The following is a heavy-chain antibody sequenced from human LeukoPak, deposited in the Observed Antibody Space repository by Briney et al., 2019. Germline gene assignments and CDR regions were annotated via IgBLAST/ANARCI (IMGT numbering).Heavy chain of an antibody. CDR3: ARGRRVGPPYSRERAVDY. Sequence: ASVKVSCKASGYTFTSYDINWVRQATGQGLEWMGWMNPNSGNTGYAQKFQGRVTMTRNTSISTAYMELSSLRSEDTAVYYSARGRRVGPPYSRERAVDYWGQGTLVTVSS. CDR2: MNPNSGNT. V-gene: IGHV1-8*01. J-gene: IGHJ4*02. D-gene: IGHD6-13*01. CDR1: GYTFTSYD.